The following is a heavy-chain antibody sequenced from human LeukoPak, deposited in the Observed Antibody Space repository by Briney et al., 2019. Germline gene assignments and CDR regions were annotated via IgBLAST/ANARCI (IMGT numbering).Heavy chain of an antibody. D-gene: IGHD4-17*01. Sequence: ASVKVSCKVSGYTFTSYDINWVRQATGQGLEWMGWMNPNSGNTGYAQKFQGRVTITGNTSISTAYMELSSLRSEDTAVYYCARTVTTHPIYYYYMDVWGKGTTVTVSS. J-gene: IGHJ6*03. CDR2: MNPNSGNT. CDR3: ARTVTTHPIYYYYMDV. CDR1: GYTFTSYD. V-gene: IGHV1-8*03.